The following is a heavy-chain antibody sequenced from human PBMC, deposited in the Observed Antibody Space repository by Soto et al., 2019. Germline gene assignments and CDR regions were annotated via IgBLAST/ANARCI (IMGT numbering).Heavy chain of an antibody. CDR1: GFTFSNFA. CDR3: ARGGEEDFGVQGFDY. J-gene: IGHJ4*02. D-gene: IGHD4-17*01. V-gene: IGHV3-30-3*01. CDR2: ISYDGDST. Sequence: QVHLVASGGGVVQPGTSLRLSCAASGFTFSNFAMHWARQAPGKGLEWVAVISYDGDSTYYADSVGGQFTISRDISKNTLYLEMNSLRPDDTAVYFCARGGEEDFGVQGFDYWGQGTLVTVSS.